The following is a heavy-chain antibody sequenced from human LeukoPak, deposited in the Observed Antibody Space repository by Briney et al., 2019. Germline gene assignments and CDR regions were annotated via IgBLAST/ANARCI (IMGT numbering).Heavy chain of an antibody. J-gene: IGHJ4*02. CDR1: GGSISSYY. V-gene: IGHV4-59*12. CDR2: IYYSGSS. Sequence: SETLSLTCTVSGGSISSYYWSWIRQPPGKGLEWIGYIYYSGSSYYNPSLKSRVTISIDTSKNQFSLKLSSVTAADTAVYYCATTTYYYDSSGPPTLNDYWGQGTLVTVSS. CDR3: ATTTYYYDSSGPPTLNDY. D-gene: IGHD3-22*01.